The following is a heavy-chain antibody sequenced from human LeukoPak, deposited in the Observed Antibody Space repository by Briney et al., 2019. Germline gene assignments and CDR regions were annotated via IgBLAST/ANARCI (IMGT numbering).Heavy chain of an antibody. CDR3: ARGRITMVRGVTDY. Sequence: SETLSLTCAVYGGSFSGYYWSWIRQPPGKGLEWIGEINHSGSTNYNPSLKSRVTISVDTSKNQFSLKLSSVTAADTAVYYCARGRITMVRGVTDYWGQGTLVTVSS. CDR1: GGSFSGYY. J-gene: IGHJ4*02. V-gene: IGHV4-34*01. D-gene: IGHD3-10*01. CDR2: INHSGST.